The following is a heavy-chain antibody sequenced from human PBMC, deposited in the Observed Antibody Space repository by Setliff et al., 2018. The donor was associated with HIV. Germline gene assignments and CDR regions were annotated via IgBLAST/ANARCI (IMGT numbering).Heavy chain of an antibody. CDR3: ARGGRSLAAQTWFDP. Sequence: PSETLSLTCAVYGGSFSGYSWIWIRQPPGKGLEWIGEINHSGSTNYNPSLKSRVTISVDTSKNQFSLKLSSVTAADTAVYYCARGGRSLAAQTWFDPWGQGTLVTSPQ. CDR2: INHSGST. D-gene: IGHD6-6*01. J-gene: IGHJ5*02. CDR1: GGSFSGYS. V-gene: IGHV4-34*01.